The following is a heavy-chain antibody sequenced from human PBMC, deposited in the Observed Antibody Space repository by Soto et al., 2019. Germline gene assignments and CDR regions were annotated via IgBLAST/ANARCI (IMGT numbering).Heavy chain of an antibody. CDR3: ARILFTFGGFRAWGMGV. CDR1: GYTFTGYY. Sequence: GASVKVSCKASGYTFTGYYMHWVRQAPGQGLEWMGWINPNSGGTNYAQKFQGWVTMTRDTSISTAYMELSRLRSDDTAVYYCARILFTFGGFRAWGMGVGGKGTRFTVSS. J-gene: IGHJ6*04. CDR2: INPNSGGT. D-gene: IGHD3-16*01. V-gene: IGHV1-2*04.